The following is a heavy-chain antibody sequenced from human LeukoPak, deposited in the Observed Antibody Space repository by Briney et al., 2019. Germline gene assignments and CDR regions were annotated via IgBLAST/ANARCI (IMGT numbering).Heavy chain of an antibody. CDR3: ARDSLNYYDSSGYGLDY. Sequence: SVKVSCKASGGTFSSYAISWVRQAPGQGLEWMGGIIPIFGTANYAQKFQGRVTITADESTSTAYMELSSLGSEDTAVYYCARDSLNYYDSSGYGLDYWGQGTLVTVSS. CDR2: IIPIFGTA. D-gene: IGHD3-22*01. V-gene: IGHV1-69*13. J-gene: IGHJ4*02. CDR1: GGTFSSYA.